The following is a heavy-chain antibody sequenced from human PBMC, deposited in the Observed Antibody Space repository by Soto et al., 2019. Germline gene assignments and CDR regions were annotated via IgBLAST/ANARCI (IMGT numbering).Heavy chain of an antibody. CDR3: ARQHGSDTSCSFHFDY. J-gene: IGHJ4*02. CDR1: GYKVRTSY. V-gene: IGHV1-46*01. D-gene: IGHD2-21*02. Sequence: QVRLVQSGAEVQMPGASVNISCQTSGYKVRTSYLHWVRRAPGHGLQLSAMFNPDTGYTSYAVTCRGRLDMTADKSTGTLYLGLGSLTSDDTATYSCARQHGSDTSCSFHFDYWGQGTLVTVSS. CDR2: FNPDTGYT.